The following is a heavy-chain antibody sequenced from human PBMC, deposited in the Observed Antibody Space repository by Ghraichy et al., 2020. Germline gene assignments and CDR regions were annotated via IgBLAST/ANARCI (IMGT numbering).Heavy chain of an antibody. J-gene: IGHJ4*02. CDR2: ISGSGVST. D-gene: IGHD1-26*01. CDR3: AKDRRSGSYQQDY. V-gene: IGHV3-23*01. CDR1: GFTFSSYA. Sequence: GGSLRLSCAASGFTFSSYAMSWVRQAPGKGLEWVSAISGSGVSTYYADSVKGRFTISRDNSKNTLYLQMNSLRAEDTAVYYCAKDRRSGSYQQDYWGQGTLVTVSS.